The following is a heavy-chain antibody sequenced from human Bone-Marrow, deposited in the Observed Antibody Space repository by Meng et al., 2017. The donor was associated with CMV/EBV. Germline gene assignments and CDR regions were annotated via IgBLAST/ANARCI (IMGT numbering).Heavy chain of an antibody. J-gene: IGHJ4*02. V-gene: IGHV1-69*05. Sequence: SVKVSCKASGGTFSSYAISWVRQAPGQGLEWMGGIIPIFGTANYAQKFQGRVTITTDESTSTAYMELRSLRSDDTAVYYCARDTWYSGGKTPDFDYWGQGTLVTVSS. CDR2: IIPIFGTA. CDR3: ARDTWYSGGKTPDFDY. D-gene: IGHD1-26*01. CDR1: GGTFSSYA.